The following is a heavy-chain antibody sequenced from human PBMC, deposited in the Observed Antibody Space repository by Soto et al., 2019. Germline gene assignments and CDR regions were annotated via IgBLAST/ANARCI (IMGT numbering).Heavy chain of an antibody. Sequence: GGSLRLSCAASGFTFSSYSMNWVRQAPGKGLEWVSSISSSSSYIYYADSVKGRFTISRDNAKNSLYLQMNSLRAEDTAVYYCARVPRLWFGEFGGDYWGQGTLVTVSS. CDR1: GFTFSSYS. CDR3: ARVPRLWFGEFGGDY. D-gene: IGHD3-10*01. J-gene: IGHJ4*02. V-gene: IGHV3-21*01. CDR2: ISSSSSYI.